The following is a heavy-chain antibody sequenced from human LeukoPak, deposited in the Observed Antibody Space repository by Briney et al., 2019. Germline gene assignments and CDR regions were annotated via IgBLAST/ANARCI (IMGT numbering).Heavy chain of an antibody. V-gene: IGHV3-64D*06. J-gene: IGHJ3*01. CDR1: GFIFSNYV. CDR2: ISSNGDNT. D-gene: IGHD2-15*01. Sequence: GRSLRLSCAASGFIFSNYVMHWVRQAPGKGLEYVAGISSNGDNTDFADSAKGRFTISRDNSKSTLFLQMNSLRAEDTAVYFCTRDSALLGVAFDLWGQGTVVTVSS. CDR3: TRDSALLGVAFDL.